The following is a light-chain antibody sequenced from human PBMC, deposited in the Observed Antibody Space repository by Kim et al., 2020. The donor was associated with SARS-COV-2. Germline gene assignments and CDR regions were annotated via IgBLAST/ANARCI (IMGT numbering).Light chain of an antibody. Sequence: SPGERATLSCRASQSVSSNYLAWYQRKPGQAPRLLIYGASNRTTDIPDRFSGSGSGTDFILTISSLGPEDFAVYYCHQYAASPRTLGQGTKVDIK. CDR3: HQYAASPRT. V-gene: IGKV3-20*01. J-gene: IGKJ1*01. CDR1: QSVSSNY. CDR2: GAS.